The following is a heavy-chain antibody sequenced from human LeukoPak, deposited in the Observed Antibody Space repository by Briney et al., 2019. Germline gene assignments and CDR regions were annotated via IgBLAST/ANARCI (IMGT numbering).Heavy chain of an antibody. CDR2: MNQGGGEI. CDR1: GFTFSSYW. V-gene: IGHV3-7*01. Sequence: PGGSLRLSCAASGFTFSSYWMGWVRQAPGKGLEWVANMNQGGGEIYYVGSVKGRFTISRDNAKNSLYLHMNSLRAEDTAVYYCARDRDYSSGWTEGLDYWGQGILVTVSS. J-gene: IGHJ4*02. CDR3: ARDRDYSSGWTEGLDY. D-gene: IGHD6-19*01.